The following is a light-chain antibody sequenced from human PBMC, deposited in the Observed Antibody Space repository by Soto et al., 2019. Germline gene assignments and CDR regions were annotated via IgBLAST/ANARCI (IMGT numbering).Light chain of an antibody. CDR3: CSYAGSSTFV. CDR1: SSDVGSYNL. CDR2: EGS. V-gene: IGLV2-23*03. Sequence: QSVLTQPASVSGSPGQSITISCTGTSSDVGSYNLVSWYQQHPGKAPKLMIYEGSKRPSGVSNRFPGSKSGNTASLTISGLQAEDEAHYYCCSYAGSSTFVFGGGTKLTVL. J-gene: IGLJ2*01.